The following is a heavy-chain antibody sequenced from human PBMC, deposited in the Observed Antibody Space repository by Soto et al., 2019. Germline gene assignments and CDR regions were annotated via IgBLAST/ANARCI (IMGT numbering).Heavy chain of an antibody. CDR2: ITEDGSEI. CDR1: GFTFRSFW. V-gene: IGHV3-7*01. D-gene: IGHD3-16*01. CDR3: ARDIGFDYVD. Sequence: EVQLVEAGGGLVQPGGSLRVSCAVSGFTFRSFWMSWVRQAPGKGLEWVATITEDGSEIYYVDSVKGRFTISRDNAQNSLYLQMRSVSAEDTAVYFCARDIGFDYVDWGQGTRVTVSS. J-gene: IGHJ4*02.